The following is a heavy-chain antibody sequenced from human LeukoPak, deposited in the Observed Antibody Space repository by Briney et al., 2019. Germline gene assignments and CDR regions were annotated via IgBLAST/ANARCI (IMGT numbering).Heavy chain of an antibody. D-gene: IGHD2/OR15-2a*01. CDR3: AREGPRGNSQFDY. J-gene: IGHJ4*02. CDR2: IWYDGSNK. V-gene: IGHV3-33*01. Sequence: GGSLRLSCAASGFIFSNYGMHWVRQAPGKGLERVALIWYDGSNKYYTDSVKGRLTISRDNSKNTLYLQMNSLRAEDTAVYYCAREGPRGNSQFDYWGQGTLVTVSS. CDR1: GFIFSNYG.